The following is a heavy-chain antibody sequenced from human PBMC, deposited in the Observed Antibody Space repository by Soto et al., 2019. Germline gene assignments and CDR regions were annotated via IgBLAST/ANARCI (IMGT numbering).Heavy chain of an antibody. V-gene: IGHV1-46*01. CDR3: AREPLGDSSGYGYYYYGMDV. CDR2: INPSGGST. Sequence: ASVKVSCKASGYTFTSYYMHWVRQAPGQGLEGMGIINPSGGSTSYAQKFQGRVTMTRDTSTSTVYMELSSLRSEDTAVYYCAREPLGDSSGYGYYYYGMDVWGQGTTVTVSS. D-gene: IGHD3-22*01. CDR1: GYTFTSYY. J-gene: IGHJ6*02.